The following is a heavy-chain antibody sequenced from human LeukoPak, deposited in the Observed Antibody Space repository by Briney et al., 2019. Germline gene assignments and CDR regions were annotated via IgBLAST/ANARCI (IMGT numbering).Heavy chain of an antibody. CDR1: GFTFSSYG. CDR2: ISYDGSNK. J-gene: IGHJ3*01. D-gene: IGHD3-10*01. CDR3: AKDRGLTGD. Sequence: GGSLRLSCAASGFTFSSYGMHWVRQAPGKGLEWVAVISYDGSNKYYADSVKGRFTISRDNSKYTLYLQMNSLRAEDTAVYYCAKDRGLTGDWGQGTMVTVSS. V-gene: IGHV3-30*18.